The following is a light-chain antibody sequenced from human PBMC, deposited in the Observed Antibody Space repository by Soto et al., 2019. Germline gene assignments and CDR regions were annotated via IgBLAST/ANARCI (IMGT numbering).Light chain of an antibody. J-gene: IGLJ3*02. V-gene: IGLV1-40*01. Sequence: QSVLTQPPSVSGAPGQRVTISCTGSSSNIGAGYDVHWYQQFPGTAPKLLIYGNSNRPSGVPDRFSGSKSGTSASLDITGHQADGEADYYRQSYDSSLSGWVFGGGTKVTVL. CDR3: QSYDSSLSGWV. CDR2: GNS. CDR1: SSNIGAGYD.